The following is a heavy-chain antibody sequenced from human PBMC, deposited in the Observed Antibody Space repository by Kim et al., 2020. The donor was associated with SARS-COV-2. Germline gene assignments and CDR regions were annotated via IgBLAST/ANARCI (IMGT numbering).Heavy chain of an antibody. CDR2: INAGNGNT. CDR1: GYTFTSYA. Sequence: ASVKVSCKASGYTFTSYAMHWVRQAPGQRLEWMGWINAGNGNTKYSQKFQGRVTITRDTSASTAYMELSSLRSEDTAVYYCARAPVGLLWFGELEYWGQGTLVTVSS. D-gene: IGHD3-10*01. J-gene: IGHJ4*02. CDR3: ARAPVGLLWFGELEY. V-gene: IGHV1-3*01.